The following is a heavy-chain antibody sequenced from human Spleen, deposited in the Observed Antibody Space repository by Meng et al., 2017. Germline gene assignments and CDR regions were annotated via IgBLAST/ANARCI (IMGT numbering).Heavy chain of an antibody. CDR2: ISTHNGIT. J-gene: IGHJ4*02. CDR1: GYTFTSYG. CDR3: ARDSYYYETSGYRGADY. D-gene: IGHD3-22*01. V-gene: IGHV1-18*01. Sequence: ASVKVSCKASGYTFTSYGISWVRQAPGQGLEWMGWISTHNGITNYEQKFQDRVTMTTDTSTTTAYMELRYLRSDDTALYYCARDSYYYETSGYRGADYWGQGTLVTVSS.